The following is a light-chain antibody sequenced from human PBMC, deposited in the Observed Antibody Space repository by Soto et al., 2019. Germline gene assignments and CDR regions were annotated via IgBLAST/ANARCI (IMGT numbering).Light chain of an antibody. CDR1: SSNIGAGYD. Sequence: QAVVTQPPSVSGAPGQRVTISCTGGSSNIGAGYDVHWYQQLPGTAPKLFIYGNTNRPSGVPDRFSGSKSGTSASLAITGLQAEDEADYYCQSYDSSLSGVVFGGGTKLTVL. CDR2: GNT. V-gene: IGLV1-40*01. CDR3: QSYDSSLSGVV. J-gene: IGLJ2*01.